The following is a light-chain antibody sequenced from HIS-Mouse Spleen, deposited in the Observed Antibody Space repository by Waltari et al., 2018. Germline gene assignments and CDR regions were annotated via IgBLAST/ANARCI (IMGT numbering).Light chain of an antibody. CDR3: LLYYGGAWV. Sequence: QTVVTQEPSLTVSPGGTVTLTCASSTGPVPRGYYPNWFQQKPGQSPRALIYSTSNKHPWTPARFSGSLLGGKAALTLSGVQPEDEAEYYCLLYYGGAWVFGGGTKLTVL. V-gene: IGLV7-43*01. CDR2: STS. CDR1: TGPVPRGYY. J-gene: IGLJ3*02.